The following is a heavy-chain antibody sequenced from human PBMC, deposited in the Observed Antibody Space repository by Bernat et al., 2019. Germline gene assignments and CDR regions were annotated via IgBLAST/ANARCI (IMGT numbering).Heavy chain of an antibody. J-gene: IGHJ4*02. CDR2: INSDGSNT. CDR1: GFTFSSHW. CDR3: ASHVSAGLDY. V-gene: IGHV3-74*01. Sequence: EVQLVESGGGLVRPGGSLRLSCAASGFTFSSHWMHWVRQAPGKGLVWVSRINSDGSNTNYADSVKGRFTISRDNAKNTLYLQMNSLRADDTAIYYCASHVSAGLDYWGQGTLVTVSS. D-gene: IGHD2-2*01.